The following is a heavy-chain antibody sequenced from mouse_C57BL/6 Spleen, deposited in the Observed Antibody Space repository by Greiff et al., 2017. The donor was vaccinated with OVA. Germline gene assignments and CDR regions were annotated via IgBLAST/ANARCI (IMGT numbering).Heavy chain of an antibody. CDR1: GYTFTSYW. D-gene: IGHD1-1*02. CDR3: ASGAGSGLDY. J-gene: IGHJ2*01. CDR2: IDPSDSYT. V-gene: IGHV1-50*01. Sequence: VQLQQPGAELVKPGASVKLSCKASGYTFTSYWMPWVKQRPGQGLEWIGEIDPSDSYTNYNQKFKGKATLTVDTSSSTAYMQLSSLTSEDSAVYYCASGAGSGLDYWGQGTTLTVSS.